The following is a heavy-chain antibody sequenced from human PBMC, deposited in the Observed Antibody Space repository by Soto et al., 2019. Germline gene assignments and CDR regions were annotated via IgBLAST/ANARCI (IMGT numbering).Heavy chain of an antibody. D-gene: IGHD1-20*01. CDR1: GGSISSSNW. V-gene: IGHV4-4*02. J-gene: IGHJ4*02. Sequence: PSETLSLTCAVSGGSISSSNWWSWVRQPPGKGLEWIGEIYHSGSTNYNPSLKSRVTISVDKSKNQFSLKLSSVTAADTAVYYCASLVLDNWNFFDYWGQGTLVTVSS. CDR3: ASLVLDNWNFFDY. CDR2: IYHSGST.